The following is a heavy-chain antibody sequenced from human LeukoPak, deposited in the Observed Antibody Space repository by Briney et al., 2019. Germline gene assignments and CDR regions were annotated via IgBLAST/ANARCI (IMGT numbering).Heavy chain of an antibody. Sequence: ASVKVSCKASGGTFSSYAISWVRQAPGQGLEWMGRIIPIFGIANYARKFQGRVTITADKSTSTAYMELSSLRSEDTAVYYCARDDYGGNYFDYWGQGTLVTVSS. CDR1: GGTFSSYA. CDR3: ARDDYGGNYFDY. J-gene: IGHJ4*02. CDR2: IIPIFGIA. D-gene: IGHD4-23*01. V-gene: IGHV1-69*04.